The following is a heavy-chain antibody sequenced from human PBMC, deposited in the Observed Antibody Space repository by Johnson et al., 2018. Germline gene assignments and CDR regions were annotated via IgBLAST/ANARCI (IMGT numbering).Heavy chain of an antibody. CDR2: FNHSGST. Sequence: QVQPQQWGAGLLKPSETXSLTCAVYGGSFSGYYWSWIRPPPGKGLEWIGAFNHSGSTNYNPSLKSRVTKSVDTSTNQFSLHLSPVTAADTAVYYCARRKEPQQWSYYYYYYMDVWGKGTTVTVSS. CDR1: GGSFSGYY. J-gene: IGHJ6*03. V-gene: IGHV4-34*01. D-gene: IGHD1-14*01. CDR3: ARRKEPQQWSYYYYYYMDV.